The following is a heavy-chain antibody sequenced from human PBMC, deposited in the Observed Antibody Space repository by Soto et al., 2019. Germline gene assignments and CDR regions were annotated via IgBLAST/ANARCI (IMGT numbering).Heavy chain of an antibody. Sequence: QVPLVQSGAEVKKPGASVKVSCKASGYTFTGYYMHWVRQAPGQGLEWMGWINPNSGGTNYAQKFQGRVTMTRDTSISTAYMELSRLRSDDTAVYYCASPLYYDSSGSLGAFDIWGQGTMVTVSS. D-gene: IGHD3-22*01. CDR2: INPNSGGT. V-gene: IGHV1-2*02. CDR1: GYTFTGYY. CDR3: ASPLYYDSSGSLGAFDI. J-gene: IGHJ3*02.